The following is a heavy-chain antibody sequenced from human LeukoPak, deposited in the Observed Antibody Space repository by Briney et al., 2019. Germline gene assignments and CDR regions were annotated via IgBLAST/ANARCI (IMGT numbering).Heavy chain of an antibody. J-gene: IGHJ5*02. CDR1: GGSNSSYY. V-gene: IGHV4-59*01. CDR2: IYYDGST. D-gene: IGHD7-27*01. Sequence: SETLSLTCSVSGGSNSSYYWGWIRQPPGKGLEWIGYIYYDGSTNYNPSLRSRVTISVDTSQNQFSLKLTSVTAAHTAVYYCARDSCAWAGWVDPWGQGTLVTVSS. CDR3: ARDSCAWAGWVDP.